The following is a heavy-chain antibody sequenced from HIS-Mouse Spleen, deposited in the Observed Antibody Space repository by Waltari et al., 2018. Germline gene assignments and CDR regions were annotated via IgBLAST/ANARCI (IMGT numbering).Heavy chain of an antibody. CDR3: AREIPYSSSWYDWYFDL. D-gene: IGHD6-13*01. CDR1: GRSIRSSRYY. J-gene: IGHJ2*01. Sequence: QLQLQESGPGLVKPSETLSLTCTVSGRSIRSSRYYWGWNRQPPGKGLGWIGGIYYRGSTYYNPSLKSRVTISVDTSKNQFSLKLSSVTAADTAVYYCAREIPYSSSWYDWYFDLWGRGTLVTVSS. CDR2: IYYRGST. V-gene: IGHV4-39*07.